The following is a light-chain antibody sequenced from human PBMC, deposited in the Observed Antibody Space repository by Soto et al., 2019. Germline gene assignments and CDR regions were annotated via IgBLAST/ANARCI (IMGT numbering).Light chain of an antibody. CDR2: RAS. Sequence: DIQMTQSPSSVSASVGDRVTITCRASQGITSWLAWYQQKPGKAPKLLIYRASNLQSGVPSRFSGSGSGTDFILTICGLQPADFATYYCQQTTTFPLTFGGGTKVEIK. J-gene: IGKJ4*01. CDR3: QQTTTFPLT. V-gene: IGKV1-12*01. CDR1: QGITSW.